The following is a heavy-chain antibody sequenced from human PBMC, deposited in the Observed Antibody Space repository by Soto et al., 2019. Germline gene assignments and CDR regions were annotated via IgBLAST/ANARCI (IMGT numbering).Heavy chain of an antibody. J-gene: IGHJ4*02. V-gene: IGHV4-39*01. CDR2: IYYSGST. D-gene: IGHD2-15*01. Sequence: SETLSLTCAVSGGSISSSSYYWGWIRQPPGKGLEWIASIYYSGSTYYNPSLESRVTISVDTSKNQFSLKLSSVTAADTAVYYCAILRGYLDYWGQGTLVTVSS. CDR1: GGSISSSSYY. CDR3: AILRGYLDY.